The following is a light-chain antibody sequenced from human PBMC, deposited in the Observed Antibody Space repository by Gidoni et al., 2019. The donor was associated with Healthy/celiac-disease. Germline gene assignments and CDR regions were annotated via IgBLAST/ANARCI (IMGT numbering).Light chain of an antibody. J-gene: IGKJ2*01. CDR3: QQSYSTPPT. V-gene: IGKV1-39*01. Sequence: DSQMTQPPSSLSASVGDRVTITCRASQSISSYLHWYQQKPGKAPKLLIYSASSLQSGVPSRFSGSGSGTDFTLTISSLQPEDFATYYCQQSYSTPPTFGQGTKLEIK. CDR2: SAS. CDR1: QSISSY.